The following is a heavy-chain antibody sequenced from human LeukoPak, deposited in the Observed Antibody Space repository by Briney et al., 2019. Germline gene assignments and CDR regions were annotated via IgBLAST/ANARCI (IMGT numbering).Heavy chain of an antibody. D-gene: IGHD2-2*01. CDR1: GYSFTSYW. V-gene: IGHV5-51*01. J-gene: IGHJ4*02. CDR3: ARIGYCSSTSCYWILDY. CDR2: IYPGDSDT. Sequence: GESLKISCKGSGYSFTSYWIGWVRQMPRKGLEWMGIIYPGDSDTRYSPSFQGQVTISADKSISTAYLQWSSLKASDTAMYYCARIGYCSSTSCYWILDYWGQGTLVTVSS.